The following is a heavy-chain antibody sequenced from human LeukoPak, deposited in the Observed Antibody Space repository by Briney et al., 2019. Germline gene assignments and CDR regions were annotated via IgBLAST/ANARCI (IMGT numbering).Heavy chain of an antibody. V-gene: IGHV5-51*01. CDR3: VRALGYCSSGSCYYYDY. CDR2: IYTSDSEN. J-gene: IGHJ4*02. D-gene: IGHD2-15*01. Sequence: GDSLKISCKGSGYRFSSYCIGWVRQMPRKVLEWMQLIYTSDSENRYSTYIQAEVTISADKSISTAYLQWSSLKASDTAMYYCVRALGYCSSGSCYYYDYWGQGTLVTVSS. CDR1: GYRFSSYC.